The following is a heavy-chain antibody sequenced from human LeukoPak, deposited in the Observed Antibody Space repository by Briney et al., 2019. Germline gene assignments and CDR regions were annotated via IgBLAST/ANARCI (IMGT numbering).Heavy chain of an antibody. Sequence: GGSLRLSCAASGFTFSDYNMNWIRQAPGKGLEWISYISSRGGAIYNADSVKGRFTISRDSAKKSLYLHMKSLRVEDTAIYYCVRDGQVIPGSSGGWFDLWGQGTLVAVSS. V-gene: IGHV3-11*04. D-gene: IGHD3-10*01. J-gene: IGHJ5*02. CDR3: VRDGQVIPGSSGGWFDL. CDR1: GFTFSDYN. CDR2: ISSRGGAI.